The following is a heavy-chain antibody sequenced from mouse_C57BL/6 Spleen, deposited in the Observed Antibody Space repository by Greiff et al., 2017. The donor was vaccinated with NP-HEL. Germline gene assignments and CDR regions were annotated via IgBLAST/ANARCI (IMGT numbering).Heavy chain of an antibody. V-gene: IGHV1-15*01. CDR3: SDFHAMDY. CDR2: IDPETGGT. Sequence: QVQLQQSGAELVRPGASVTLSCKASGYTFADYEMHWVKQTPVHGLEWIGAIDPETGGTAYNQKFKGKAILTADKSSSTAYMELRSLTSEDSAVYYCSDFHAMDYWGQGTSVTVSS. CDR1: GYTFADYE. J-gene: IGHJ4*01.